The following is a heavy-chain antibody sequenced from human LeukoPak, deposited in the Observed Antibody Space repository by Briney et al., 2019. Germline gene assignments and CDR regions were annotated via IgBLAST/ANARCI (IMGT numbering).Heavy chain of an antibody. V-gene: IGHV3-66*02. Sequence: GGSLRLSCAASGFTVSSNYMSWVRQAPGKGLEWVSVIYSGGSTYYADSVKGRFTISRDNSKNTLYLQMNSLRAEDTAVYYCARDPDSSSGMDVWGQATTVTVSS. D-gene: IGHD1-14*01. J-gene: IGHJ6*02. CDR1: GFTVSSNY. CDR3: ARDPDSSSGMDV. CDR2: IYSGGST.